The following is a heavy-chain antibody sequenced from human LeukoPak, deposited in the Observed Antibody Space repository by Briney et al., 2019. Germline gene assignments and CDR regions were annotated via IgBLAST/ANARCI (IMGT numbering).Heavy chain of an antibody. CDR1: GGSFSGYY. CDR2: INHSGST. V-gene: IGHV4-34*01. J-gene: IGHJ5*02. CDR3: ARSTSRDGYNFGWFDP. D-gene: IGHD5-24*01. Sequence: SETLSLTCAVYGGSFSGYYWSWIRQPPGKGLEWIGEINHSGSTNYNPSLKNRVTISVDTSKNQFSLKLSSVTAADTAVYYCARSTSRDGYNFGWFDPWGQGTLVTVSS.